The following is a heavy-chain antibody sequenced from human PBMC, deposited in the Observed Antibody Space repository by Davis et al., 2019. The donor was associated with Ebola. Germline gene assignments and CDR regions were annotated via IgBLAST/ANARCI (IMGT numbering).Heavy chain of an antibody. CDR3: AKRATVKVAGANYYNAMDV. J-gene: IGHJ6*04. Sequence: GESLKISCAASGFTFSSYAMSWVRQAPGKGLEWVSTISGSGDSTYYADSVKGRFTISRDNSKNTLYLQMNSLRAEDTAVFYCAKRATVKVAGANYYNAMDVWGKGTTVTVSS. V-gene: IGHV3-23*01. CDR2: ISGSGDST. D-gene: IGHD6-19*01. CDR1: GFTFSSYA.